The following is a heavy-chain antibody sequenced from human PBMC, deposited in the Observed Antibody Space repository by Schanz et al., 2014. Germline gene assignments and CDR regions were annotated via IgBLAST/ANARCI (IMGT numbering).Heavy chain of an antibody. V-gene: IGHV3-7*01. Sequence: VQLVESGGGVVQLGRSLRLSCAASGFTFSSYCINWVRQAPGKGLEWVANINQDGSEKYYVDSVKGRFTISRDNAKNSLYLQMNGLRAEDTAVFYCARDGAELYYFDDWGQGTLVTVSS. CDR1: GFTFSSYC. CDR2: INQDGSEK. D-gene: IGHD1-1*01. J-gene: IGHJ4*02. CDR3: ARDGAELYYFDD.